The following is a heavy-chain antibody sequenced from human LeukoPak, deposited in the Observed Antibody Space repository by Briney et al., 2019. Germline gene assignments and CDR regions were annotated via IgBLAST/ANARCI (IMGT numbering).Heavy chain of an antibody. V-gene: IGHV4-4*07. CDR3: ARDRGLDGSDQLDS. D-gene: IGHD3-10*01. Sequence: TSETLSLTCTVSGGSISRYHWIWIRQPAGKGLEWIGRINSNGDTVYNPSLKCRATMSLDMTNNQFSLKLSSVTAADTAVYYCARDRGLDGSDQLDSWGPGTLVTVSS. CDR1: GGSISRYH. J-gene: IGHJ5*01. CDR2: INSNGDT.